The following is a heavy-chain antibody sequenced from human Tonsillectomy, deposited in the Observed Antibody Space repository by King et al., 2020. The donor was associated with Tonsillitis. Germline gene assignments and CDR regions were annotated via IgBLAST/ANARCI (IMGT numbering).Heavy chain of an antibody. J-gene: IGHJ3*02. V-gene: IGHV4-59*01. D-gene: IGHD2-15*01. CDR1: GGSISSYY. Sequence: QLQESGPGLVKPSETLSLTCTVSGGSISSYYWSWIRQPPGQGLEWIGYIYYSGSTNYNLSLKSRVTISVDTSKNQFSLKLSSVTAADTAVYYCAREIGYWSGGRCYFGAFDIGGQGTMVTVSS. CDR2: IYYSGST. CDR3: AREIGYWSGGRCYFGAFDI.